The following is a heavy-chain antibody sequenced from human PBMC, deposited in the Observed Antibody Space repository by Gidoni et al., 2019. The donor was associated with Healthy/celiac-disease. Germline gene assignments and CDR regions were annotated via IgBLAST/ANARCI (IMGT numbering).Heavy chain of an antibody. CDR2: ISWNSGSI. V-gene: IGHV3-9*01. Sequence: EVQLVESGGGLVQPGRSLRLSCAASGFTFAAYAMHWVRQAPGKGLEWVSGISWNSGSIGYADSVKGRFTISRDNAKNSLYLQMNSLRAEDTALYYCAKGGSVVVVPAGNYDYMDVWGKGTTVTVSS. CDR1: GFTFAAYA. D-gene: IGHD2-2*01. J-gene: IGHJ6*03. CDR3: AKGGSVVVVPAGNYDYMDV.